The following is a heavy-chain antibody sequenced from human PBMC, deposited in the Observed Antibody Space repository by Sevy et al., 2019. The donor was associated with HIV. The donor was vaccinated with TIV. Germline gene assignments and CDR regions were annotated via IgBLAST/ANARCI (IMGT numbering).Heavy chain of an antibody. Sequence: KQSQTLSLTCSVSGGSIVSSSYYWNWIRQPPGKGLEWIGSIYYNGHTYYNPSLKSRLTISIDTSKNQFYLTLCSVTAADTSIYYCARSAAGHEYYYGLDVWGQGATVTVSS. CDR1: GGSIVSSSYY. CDR3: ARSAAGHEYYYGLDV. J-gene: IGHJ6*02. D-gene: IGHD6-13*01. CDR2: IYYNGHT. V-gene: IGHV4-39*01.